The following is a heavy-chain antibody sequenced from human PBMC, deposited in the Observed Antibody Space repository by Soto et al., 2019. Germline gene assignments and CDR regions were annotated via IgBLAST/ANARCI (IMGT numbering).Heavy chain of an antibody. CDR1: GGTFSSFG. CDR3: AREGSGYNF. Sequence: ASVKVSCKASGGTFSSFGISWVRQAPGQGFEWMGGIIPVFGRPNYAQRFRGRLTITADESTSTSYMELIDLGSEDTAVYYCAREGSGYNFWGQGTQVTVSS. J-gene: IGHJ1*01. V-gene: IGHV1-69*13. D-gene: IGHD5-12*01. CDR2: IIPVFGRP.